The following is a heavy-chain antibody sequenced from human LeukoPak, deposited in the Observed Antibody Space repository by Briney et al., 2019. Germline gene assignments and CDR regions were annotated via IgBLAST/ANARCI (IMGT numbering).Heavy chain of an antibody. D-gene: IGHD2-2*02. J-gene: IGHJ6*03. V-gene: IGHV4-34*01. CDR3: ARGRGCSSTSCYNDYYYYMDV. Sequence: KPSETLSLTCAVYGGSFSGYYWSWIRQPPGKGLEWIGEINHSGSTNYNPSLKSRVTISVDTSKNQFSLRLTSVTATDTAVYYCARGRGCSSTSCYNDYYYYMDVWGKGTTVTVSS. CDR1: GGSFSGYY. CDR2: INHSGST.